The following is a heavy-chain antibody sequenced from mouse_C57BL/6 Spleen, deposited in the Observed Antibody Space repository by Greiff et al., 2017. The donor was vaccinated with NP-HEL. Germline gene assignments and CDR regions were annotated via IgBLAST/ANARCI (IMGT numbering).Heavy chain of an antibody. CDR2: ISSGSSTI. Sequence: EVKVEESGGGLVKPGGSLKLSCAASGFTFSDYGMHWVRQAPEKGLEWVAYISSGSSTIYYADTVKGRFTISRDNAKNTLFLQMTSLRSEDTAMYYCAKNDYDGAWFAYWGQGTLVTVSA. CDR1: GFTFSDYG. CDR3: AKNDYDGAWFAY. V-gene: IGHV5-17*01. D-gene: IGHD2-4*01. J-gene: IGHJ3*01.